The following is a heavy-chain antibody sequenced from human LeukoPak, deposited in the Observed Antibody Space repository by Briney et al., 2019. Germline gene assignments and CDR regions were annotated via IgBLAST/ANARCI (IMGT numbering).Heavy chain of an antibody. D-gene: IGHD3-10*01. Sequence: SETLSLTCAVYGGSFSGYYWSWIRQPPGKGLEWIGEINHSGSTNYNPSLKSRVTISVDTSKNQFSLKLSSVTAADTAVYYCARDGVYYYGSGSQHHWFDPWGQGTLVTVSS. CDR2: INHSGST. V-gene: IGHV4-34*01. CDR1: GGSFSGYY. CDR3: ARDGVYYYGSGSQHHWFDP. J-gene: IGHJ5*02.